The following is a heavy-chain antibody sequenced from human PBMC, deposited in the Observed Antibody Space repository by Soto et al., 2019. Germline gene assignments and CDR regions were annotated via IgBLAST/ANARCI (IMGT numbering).Heavy chain of an antibody. V-gene: IGHV6-1*01. Sequence: SQTLSPTCAISGDSVSSNSVAWNWIRQSPSRGLEWLGRTYYRSKWSNDYAVSVKSRITINPDTSKNQFSLQLDSVTPEDTAVYYCARDSPGYGDYLLFDYWGQGTRVTVSS. J-gene: IGHJ4*02. D-gene: IGHD4-17*01. CDR1: GDSVSSNSVA. CDR2: TYYRSKWSN. CDR3: ARDSPGYGDYLLFDY.